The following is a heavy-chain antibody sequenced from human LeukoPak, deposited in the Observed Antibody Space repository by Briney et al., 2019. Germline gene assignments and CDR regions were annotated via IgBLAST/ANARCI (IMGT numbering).Heavy chain of an antibody. CDR3: ARSAQTEVVVVAATPHY. J-gene: IGHJ4*02. V-gene: IGHV1-18*01. D-gene: IGHD2-15*01. Sequence: ASVKVSCKASGYTFTSYGISWVRQAPGQGFEWMGWISAYNGNTNYAQKFQGRVTITADKSTSTAYMELSSLRSEDTAVYYCARSAQTEVVVVAATPHYWGQGTLVTVSS. CDR1: GYTFTSYG. CDR2: ISAYNGNT.